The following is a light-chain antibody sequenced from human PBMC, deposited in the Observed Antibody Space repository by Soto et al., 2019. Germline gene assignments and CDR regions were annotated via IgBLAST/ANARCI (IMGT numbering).Light chain of an antibody. J-gene: IGLJ2*01. CDR2: DVI. CDR1: SSDVGGYNY. V-gene: IGLV2-14*03. Sequence: QSALTQPASVSGSLGQSITISCTGTSSDVGGYNYVSWYQQHPGQAPKLIIFDVINRPSGISHRLSGSKSGNTASLTISVLQAEEEADYYCSSYTISSTVLFGGRTKLTVL. CDR3: SSYTISSTVL.